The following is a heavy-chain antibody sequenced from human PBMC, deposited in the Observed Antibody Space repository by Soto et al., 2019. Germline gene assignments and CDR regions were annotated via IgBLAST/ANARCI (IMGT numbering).Heavy chain of an antibody. J-gene: IGHJ2*01. CDR2: ISVEKGDT. D-gene: IGHD2-15*01. CDR3: ARCYCSVGSCFTCWHFDL. Sequence: QVQVVQSGAEVKKPGASVKVACKASGYTFSTFGMSWVRQAPGQGLEWMGWISVEKGDTNSAQKFQDRVTMTTDTSTGTAYMELRSLTSDDTAVYYCARCYCSVGSCFTCWHFDLWGRGTLVTGSS. CDR1: GYTFSTFG. V-gene: IGHV1-18*01.